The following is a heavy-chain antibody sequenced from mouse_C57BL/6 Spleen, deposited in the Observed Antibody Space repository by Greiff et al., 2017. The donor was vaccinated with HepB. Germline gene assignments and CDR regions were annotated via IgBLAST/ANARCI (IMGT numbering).Heavy chain of an antibody. CDR3: AREDYDEGGYAMDY. Sequence: QVQLQQSGAELVKPGASVKMSCKASGYTFTSYWITWVKQRPGQGLEWIGDIYPGSGSTNYNEKFKSKATLTVDTSSSTAYMQLSSLTSEDSAVYYCAREDYDEGGYAMDYWGQGTSVTVSS. V-gene: IGHV1-55*01. J-gene: IGHJ4*01. CDR2: IYPGSGST. CDR1: GYTFTSYW. D-gene: IGHD2-4*01.